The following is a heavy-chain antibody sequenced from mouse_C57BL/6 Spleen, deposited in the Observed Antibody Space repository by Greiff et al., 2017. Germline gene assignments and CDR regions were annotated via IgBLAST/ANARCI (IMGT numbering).Heavy chain of an antibody. D-gene: IGHD2-3*01. CDR2: ISSGGSYT. CDR1: GFTFSSYG. CDR3: ARPGDGYYTGFAY. Sequence: EVMLVESGGDLVKPGGSLKLSCAASGFTFSSYGMSWVRQTPDKRLEWVATISSGGSYTYYPDSVKGRFTISRDKAKNTRYLQMSSLKTEDTAMYYCARPGDGYYTGFAYWGQGTLVTVSA. V-gene: IGHV5-6*01. J-gene: IGHJ3*01.